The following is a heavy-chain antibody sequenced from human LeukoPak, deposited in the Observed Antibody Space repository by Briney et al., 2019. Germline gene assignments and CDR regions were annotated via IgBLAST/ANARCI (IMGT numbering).Heavy chain of an antibody. CDR2: ITSGGDYI. Sequence: GGSLRLSCAASGFTFNTFNMNWVRQAPGKELEWVSSITSGGDYIYYADSVKGRFTTSRDNAKSSLSLQLNSLRVEDTAVCYCARGHYDVLAASYKWTPDYWGQGTLVTVSS. D-gene: IGHD3-9*01. J-gene: IGHJ4*02. CDR1: GFTFNTFN. CDR3: ARGHYDVLAASYKWTPDY. V-gene: IGHV3-21*01.